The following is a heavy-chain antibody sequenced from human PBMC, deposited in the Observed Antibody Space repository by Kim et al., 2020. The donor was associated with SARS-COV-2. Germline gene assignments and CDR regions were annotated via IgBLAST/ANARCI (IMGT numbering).Heavy chain of an antibody. V-gene: IGHV4-39*01. CDR3: ASPPHYGDRDY. D-gene: IGHD4-17*01. Sequence: SETLSLTCTVSGGSISSSSYYWGWIRQPPGKGLEWIGSIYYSGSTYYNPSLKSRVTISVDTSKNQFSLKLSSVTAADTAVYYCASPPHYGDRDYWGQGTLVTVSS. CDR1: GGSISSSSYY. J-gene: IGHJ4*02. CDR2: IYYSGST.